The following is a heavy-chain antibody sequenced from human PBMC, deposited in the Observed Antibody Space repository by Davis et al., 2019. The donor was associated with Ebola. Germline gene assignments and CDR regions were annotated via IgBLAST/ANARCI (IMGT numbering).Heavy chain of an antibody. V-gene: IGHV4-59*12. D-gene: IGHD4-11*01. CDR3: ARDGTTVIEDWYFDL. Sequence: MPGGSLRLTCTVSGGSISGYYWSWIRQPPGKGLEWIGFIYYSGSTNHNPSLKSRVTISVDTSKNQFSLKLSSVTAADTAVYYCARDGTTVIEDWYFDLWGRGTLVTVSS. CDR2: IYYSGST. CDR1: GGSISGYY. J-gene: IGHJ2*01.